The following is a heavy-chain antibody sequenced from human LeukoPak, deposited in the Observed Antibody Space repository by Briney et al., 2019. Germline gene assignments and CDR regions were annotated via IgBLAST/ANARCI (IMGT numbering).Heavy chain of an antibody. CDR1: GFTFSSYG. Sequence: PGGSLRLSCAASGFTFSSYGMHWVRQAPGKGLEWVAFIRYDGSDKYYADSVKGRFTISRDNSKDMLYLQMNSLRAEDTAEYYCAKKPVGAATKTHCMDVWGKGTTVTVSS. CDR2: IRYDGSDK. V-gene: IGHV3-30*02. CDR3: AKKPVGAATKTHCMDV. J-gene: IGHJ6*03. D-gene: IGHD2-15*01.